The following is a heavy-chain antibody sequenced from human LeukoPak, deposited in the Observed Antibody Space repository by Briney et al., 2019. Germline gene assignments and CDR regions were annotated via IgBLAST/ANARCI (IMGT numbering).Heavy chain of an antibody. J-gene: IGHJ4*02. CDR3: AKDLNYDFWSGLGN. V-gene: IGHV3-30*18. CDR2: ISYDGSNK. Sequence: GRSLRLSCAASGFTFSNNGMDWVRQAPGKGLEWVAVISYDGSNKYYADSVKGRFTISRDNSKNTLYLQMNSLRAEDTAVYYCAKDLNYDFWSGLGNWGQGTLVTVSS. D-gene: IGHD3-3*01. CDR1: GFTFSNNG.